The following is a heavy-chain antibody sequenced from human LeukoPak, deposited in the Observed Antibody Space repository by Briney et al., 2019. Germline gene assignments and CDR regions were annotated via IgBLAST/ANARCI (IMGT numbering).Heavy chain of an antibody. V-gene: IGHV3-23*01. CDR3: ARDQFRDYFRGADY. Sequence: PGGSLRLSCAVSGFTFSNYAMSWVRQAPGKGLEWVSVISGSGGTTYYADSVKGRFTVSRDNSKNTLYLQMNSLRVDDTAVYYCARDQFRDYFRGADYWGQGTLVTVSS. CDR2: ISGSGGTT. CDR1: GFTFSNYA. J-gene: IGHJ4*02. D-gene: IGHD3-16*01.